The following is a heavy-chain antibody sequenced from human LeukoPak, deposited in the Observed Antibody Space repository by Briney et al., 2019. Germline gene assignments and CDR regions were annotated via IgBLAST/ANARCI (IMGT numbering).Heavy chain of an antibody. Sequence: ASVKVSCKASGYTFTSYGISWVRQAPGQGLEWMGWISAYNGNTNCAQKLQGRVTMTTDTSTSTAYMELRSLRSDDTAVYYCARSPYSSSRGWHFVYWGQGTLVTVSS. CDR1: GYTFTSYG. J-gene: IGHJ4*02. CDR2: ISAYNGNT. CDR3: ARSPYSSSRGWHFVY. V-gene: IGHV1-18*01. D-gene: IGHD6-6*01.